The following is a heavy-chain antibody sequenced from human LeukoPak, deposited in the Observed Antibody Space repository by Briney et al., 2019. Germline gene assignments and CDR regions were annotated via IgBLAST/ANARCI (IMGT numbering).Heavy chain of an antibody. Sequence: SETLSLTCTVSGGSISSGGYYWSWIRQHPEKGLEWIGYIYYSGSTYYNPSLKSRVTISVDTSKNQFSLKLSSVTAADTAVYYCARSGHIVVALDAFDIWGQGTMVTVS. D-gene: IGHD2-21*01. J-gene: IGHJ3*02. V-gene: IGHV4-31*03. CDR2: IYYSGST. CDR1: GGSISSGGYY. CDR3: ARSGHIVVALDAFDI.